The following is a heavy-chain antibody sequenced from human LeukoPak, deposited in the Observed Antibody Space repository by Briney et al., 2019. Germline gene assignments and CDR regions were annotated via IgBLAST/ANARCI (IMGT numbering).Heavy chain of an antibody. CDR2: ISYDGSNK. D-gene: IGHD6-19*01. Sequence: GGSLRLSCVASGFTLRTYAMHWVRQAPGKGLEWVAVISYDGSNKYYADSVKGRFTISRDNSKNTLYLQMNSLRAEDTAVYYCAREVAGIPDYWGQGTLVTVSS. CDR3: AREVAGIPDY. V-gene: IGHV3-30*04. CDR1: GFTLRTYA. J-gene: IGHJ4*02.